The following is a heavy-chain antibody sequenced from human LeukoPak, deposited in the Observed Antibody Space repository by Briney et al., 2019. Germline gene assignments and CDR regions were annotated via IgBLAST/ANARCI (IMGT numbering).Heavy chain of an antibody. CDR3: ARGSEGMYYDILTGYRSTYYFDY. CDR1: GDSISSGGYS. CDR2: IYHSGST. D-gene: IGHD3-9*01. V-gene: IGHV4-30-2*01. Sequence: PSQTLSLTCAVSGDSISSGGYSWSWIRQPPGKGLEWIGYIYHSGSTYYNPSLKSRVPISVDRSKNQFSLKLSSVTAADTAVYYCARGSEGMYYDILTGYRSTYYFDYWGQGTLVTVSS. J-gene: IGHJ4*02.